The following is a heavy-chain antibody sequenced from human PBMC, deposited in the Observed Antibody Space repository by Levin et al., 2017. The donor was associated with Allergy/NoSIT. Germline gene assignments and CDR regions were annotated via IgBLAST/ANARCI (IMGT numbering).Heavy chain of an antibody. D-gene: IGHD3-9*01. CDR2: ISSSSSTI. V-gene: IGHV3-48*02. Sequence: LSLTCAASGFTFSSYSMNWVRQAPGRGLEWLSYISSSSSTIYYADSVKGRLTISRDSAKNSLYLQMNSLRDEDTAVYYCARGSSDVLTGPDYWGQGTLVTVSS. CDR3: ARGSSDVLTGPDY. J-gene: IGHJ4*02. CDR1: GFTFSSYS.